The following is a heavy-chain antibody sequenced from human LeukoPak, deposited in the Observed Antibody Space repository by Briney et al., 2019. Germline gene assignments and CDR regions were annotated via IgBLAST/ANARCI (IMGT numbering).Heavy chain of an antibody. Sequence: SETLSLTCTVSGGSISSSSYYWGWIRQPPGKGLEWIGSIYYSGSTYYNPSLKSRVTISVDTSKNQFSLKLSSVTAADTAVYYCARLRRIAAAGYYYYYMDVWGKGTTVTISS. CDR2: IYYSGST. V-gene: IGHV4-39*01. D-gene: IGHD6-13*01. J-gene: IGHJ6*03. CDR1: GGSISSSSYY. CDR3: ARLRRIAAAGYYYYYMDV.